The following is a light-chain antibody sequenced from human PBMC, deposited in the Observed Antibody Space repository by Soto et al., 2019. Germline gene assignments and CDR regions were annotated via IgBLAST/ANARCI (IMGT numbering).Light chain of an antibody. CDR1: QSVGTK. CDR3: QQYDFWPRT. Sequence: EIVLTQSPATLSVSPGERATLSFRASQSVGTKLAWYQQTRGQAPRLLIYDASNRATGIPARFSGSGSGTEFTLTISSLQSEDFAVYYCQQYDFWPRTFGQGTKVDIK. V-gene: IGKV3-15*01. J-gene: IGKJ1*01. CDR2: DAS.